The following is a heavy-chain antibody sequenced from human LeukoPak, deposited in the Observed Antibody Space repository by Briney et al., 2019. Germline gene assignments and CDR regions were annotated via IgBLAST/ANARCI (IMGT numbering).Heavy chain of an antibody. V-gene: IGHV3-53*01. CDR1: GFTVSSVY. Sequence: GGSLRLSCAASGFTVSSVYMSWVRQAPGKGLEWVSLIYADGSTYYADSVKGRFTISGDNSKNTVYLQVNTLRAEDTALYYCARLEKQQRGFYFDYWGQGTLVTVSS. D-gene: IGHD6-13*01. CDR3: ARLEKQQRGFYFDY. J-gene: IGHJ4*02. CDR2: IYADGST.